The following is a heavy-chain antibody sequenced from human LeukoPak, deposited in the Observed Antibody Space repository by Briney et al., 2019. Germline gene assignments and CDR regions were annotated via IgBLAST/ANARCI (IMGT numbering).Heavy chain of an antibody. Sequence: PGGSLRLSCVASGFPFSNYAMSWVRQAPGKGLECVSDISGDGGTTYYADSVKGRFTISRDNSKNTLYLQMNSLRVEDTAVYYCARDDDRSGNHLDYWGQGTPVAVSS. CDR3: ARDDDRSGNHLDY. CDR1: GFPFSNYA. D-gene: IGHD3-10*01. J-gene: IGHJ4*02. V-gene: IGHV3-23*01. CDR2: ISGDGGTT.